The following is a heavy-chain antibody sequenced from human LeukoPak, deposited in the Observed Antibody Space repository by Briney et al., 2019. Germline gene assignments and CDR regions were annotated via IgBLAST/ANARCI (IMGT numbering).Heavy chain of an antibody. CDR2: IYTSGST. CDR3: ASLDSSGRSAADY. J-gene: IGHJ4*02. V-gene: IGHV4-61*02. CDR1: GGSISSGNYY. Sequence: SETLSLTCTVSGGSISSGNYYWSWIRQPAGKGLEWIGRIYTSGSTNYNPSLKSRVTISVDTSKNQFSLKLSSVTAADTAVYYCASLDSSGRSAADYWGQGTLVTVSS. D-gene: IGHD3-22*01.